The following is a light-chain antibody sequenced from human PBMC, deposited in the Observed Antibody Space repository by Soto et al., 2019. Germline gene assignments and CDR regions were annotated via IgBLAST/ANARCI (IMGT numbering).Light chain of an antibody. Sequence: DIQMTQSTSTLSASVGDRVTITCRASQSISSWLAWYQQKPGKAPNLLISKASSLESGVPSRFSGSGSGTEFTLTISSLQPDDFATYYCQQYYSYSYTFGQGTKLEIK. CDR1: QSISSW. CDR3: QQYYSYSYT. J-gene: IGKJ2*01. V-gene: IGKV1-5*03. CDR2: KAS.